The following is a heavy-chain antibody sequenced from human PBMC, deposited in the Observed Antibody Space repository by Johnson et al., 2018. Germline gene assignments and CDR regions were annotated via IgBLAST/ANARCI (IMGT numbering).Heavy chain of an antibody. V-gene: IGHV3-7*01. CDR3: TRGLYEA. Sequence: VQLVQSGGGLVQPGGSLRLSCAASGFTFSRYWMTWVRQAPGKGLEWVANIRQDGSEKFYVDSVKGRFTISRDNAKNSLYLQMNNLRAEDTAVYYCTRGLYEAWGQGTMVTVSS. CDR2: IRQDGSEK. D-gene: IGHD3-10*01. J-gene: IGHJ3*01. CDR1: GFTFSRYW.